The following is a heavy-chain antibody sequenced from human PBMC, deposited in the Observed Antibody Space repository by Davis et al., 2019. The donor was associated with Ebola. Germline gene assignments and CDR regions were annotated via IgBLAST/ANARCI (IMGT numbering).Heavy chain of an antibody. J-gene: IGHJ4*02. Sequence: GGSLRLSCAASGFTFSSYSMNWVRQAPGKGLEWVSSISISSAFIYYADSVKGRFTVSRDNAKNSLSLQMNSLRTEDTAVYYCVTENWYRFESWGQGTLVTVSS. CDR1: GFTFSSYS. V-gene: IGHV3-21*04. CDR3: VTENWYRFES. CDR2: ISISSAFI. D-gene: IGHD1/OR15-1a*01.